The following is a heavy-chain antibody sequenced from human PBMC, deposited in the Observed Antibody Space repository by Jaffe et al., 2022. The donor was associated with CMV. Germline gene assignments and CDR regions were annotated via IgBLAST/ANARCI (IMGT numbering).Heavy chain of an antibody. V-gene: IGHV1-46*01. CDR2: INPSGGST. CDR3: ARALGYCSGGSCYSDYYYYGMDV. CDR1: GYTFTSYY. Sequence: QVQLVQSGAEVKKPGASVKVSCKASGYTFTSYYMHWVRQAPGQGLEWMGIINPSGGSTSYAQKFQGRVTMTRDTSTSTVYMELSSLRSEDTAVYYCARALGYCSGGSCYSDYYYYGMDVWGQGTTVTVSS. D-gene: IGHD2-15*01. J-gene: IGHJ6*02.